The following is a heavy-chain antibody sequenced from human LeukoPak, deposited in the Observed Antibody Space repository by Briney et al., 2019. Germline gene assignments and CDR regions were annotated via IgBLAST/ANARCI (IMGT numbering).Heavy chain of an antibody. Sequence: ASGTVSCKASARTLSSYAISWVRQAPGQGLEWMGGVIPIFGTAKYAQTFQGTASLTTDASTRTAYMELSSLRSEDPALYDCARGRILYWGRFDYWGQGTLVTVSA. V-gene: IGHV1-69*05. CDR3: ARGRILYWGRFDY. CDR1: ARTLSSYA. CDR2: VIPIFGTA. J-gene: IGHJ4*02. D-gene: IGHD2-8*02.